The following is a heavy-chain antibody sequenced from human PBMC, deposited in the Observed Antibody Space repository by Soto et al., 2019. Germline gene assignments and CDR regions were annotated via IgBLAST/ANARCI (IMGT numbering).Heavy chain of an antibody. CDR1: GYPFTGFY. CDR2: IYLNSGGK. Sequence: ASVKASCKAPGYPFTGFYMHWVRQAPGQGLEWMGWIYLNSGGKNYAQNFQGRVTMTRDTSTTTPYTDLSRLKPDDRPVHYCARSPQFTPDDREYGEFDSWGQGTLVTVSS. V-gene: IGHV1-2*02. J-gene: IGHJ5*01. D-gene: IGHD2-21*01. CDR3: ARSPQFTPDDREYGEFDS.